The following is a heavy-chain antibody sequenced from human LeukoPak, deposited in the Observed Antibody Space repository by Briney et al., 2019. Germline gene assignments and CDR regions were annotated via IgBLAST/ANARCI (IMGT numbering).Heavy chain of an antibody. J-gene: IGHJ4*02. V-gene: IGHV1-2*02. CDR2: INPNSGGT. CDR1: GYTFTGYY. CDR3: ARVPNFDCWSGYWRYFDY. Sequence: ASVKVSCKASGYTFTGYYMHWVRQAPGQGLEWMGWINPNSGGTNYAQKFQGRVTMTRDTSISTAYMELSRLRSDDTAVYYCARVPNFDCWSGYWRYFDYWGQGTLVTVSS. D-gene: IGHD3-3*01.